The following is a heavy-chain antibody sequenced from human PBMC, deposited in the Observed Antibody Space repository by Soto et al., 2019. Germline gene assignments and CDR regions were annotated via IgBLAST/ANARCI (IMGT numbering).Heavy chain of an antibody. CDR2: FDPEDGET. CDR1: GYTLTELS. CDR3: ATALWFGDASSYYFDY. D-gene: IGHD3-10*01. V-gene: IGHV1-24*01. Sequence: ASVKVSCKVSGYTLTELSMHWVRQAPGKGLEWMGGFDPEDGETIYAQKFQGRVTMTEDTSTDTAYMELSSLSSEDTAVYYCATALWFGDASSYYFDYWGQGTLVTVSS. J-gene: IGHJ4*02.